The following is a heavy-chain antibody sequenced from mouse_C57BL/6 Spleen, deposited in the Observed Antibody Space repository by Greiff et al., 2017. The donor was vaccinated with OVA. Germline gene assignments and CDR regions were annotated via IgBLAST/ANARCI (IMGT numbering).Heavy chain of an antibody. Sequence: VQLQQSGAELVRPGTSVKMSCKASGYTFTNYWIGWAKQRPGHGLEWIGDIYPGGGYTNYNEKFKGKATLTADKSSSTAYMQFSSLTSEDSAIYYCARDDYYGSSYQYYFDYWGQGTTLTVSS. CDR3: ARDDYYGSSYQYYFDY. J-gene: IGHJ2*01. V-gene: IGHV1-63*01. D-gene: IGHD1-1*01. CDR2: IYPGGGYT. CDR1: GYTFTNYW.